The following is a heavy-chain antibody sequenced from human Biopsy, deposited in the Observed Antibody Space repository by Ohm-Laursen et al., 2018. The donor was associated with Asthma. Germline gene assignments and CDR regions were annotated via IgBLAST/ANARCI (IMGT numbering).Heavy chain of an antibody. Sequence: SLRLSCAASEFSFSNYGMHWVRQAPGKGLDWVAVISFDGSNKNYTDSVKGRFTISRGNSRNTLHLQMNSLRAEDTAVYYCAKDVFPGWELRRGPDYWGQGTLVTVSS. J-gene: IGHJ4*02. D-gene: IGHD1-26*01. V-gene: IGHV3-30*18. CDR3: AKDVFPGWELRRGPDY. CDR2: ISFDGSNK. CDR1: EFSFSNYG.